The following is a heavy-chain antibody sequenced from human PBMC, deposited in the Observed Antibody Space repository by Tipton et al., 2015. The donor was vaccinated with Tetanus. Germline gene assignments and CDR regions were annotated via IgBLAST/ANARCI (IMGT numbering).Heavy chain of an antibody. D-gene: IGHD3-3*01. CDR1: GGSISSFNYY. J-gene: IGHJ5*02. CDR2: IYTSGST. V-gene: IGHV4-61*02. CDR3: ASSHYDFWRGYLNWFDP. Sequence: TLSLTCTVSGGSISSFNYYWGWIRQPPGKGLEWIGRIYTSGSTNYNPSLKSRVTISVDTSKNQFSLKLSSVTAADTAVYYCASSHYDFWRGYLNWFDPWGQGTLVTVSS.